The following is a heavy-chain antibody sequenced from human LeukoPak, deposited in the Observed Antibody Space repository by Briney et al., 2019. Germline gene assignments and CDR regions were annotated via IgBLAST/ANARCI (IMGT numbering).Heavy chain of an antibody. J-gene: IGHJ4*02. V-gene: IGHV4-39*07. CDR3: ARRGRYSSGRYFDY. Sequence: PSETLSLTCTVSGGSISSSSYYWGWIRQPPGKGLEWIGSIYYSGSTYYNPSLKSRVTISVDTSKNQFSLKLSSVTAADTAVYYCARRGRYSSGRYFDYWGQGTLVTVSS. D-gene: IGHD6-19*01. CDR1: GGSISSSSYY. CDR2: IYYSGST.